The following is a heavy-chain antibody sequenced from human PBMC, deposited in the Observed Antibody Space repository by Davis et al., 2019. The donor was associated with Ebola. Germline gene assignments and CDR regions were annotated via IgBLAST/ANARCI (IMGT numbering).Heavy chain of an antibody. J-gene: IGHJ3*02. CDR1: GLTLSDAW. CDR2: IRSDGRET. CDR3: AKIDLEWLLYGSAFDI. Sequence: GESLKISCAASGLTLSDAWMTWVRQAPGKGLEWLAFIRSDGRETFYVDSVKGRFTISRDNSKNTLYLQMNSLRPEDTAVYYCAKIDLEWLLYGSAFDIWGQGTMVTVSS. D-gene: IGHD3-3*01. V-gene: IGHV3-30*02.